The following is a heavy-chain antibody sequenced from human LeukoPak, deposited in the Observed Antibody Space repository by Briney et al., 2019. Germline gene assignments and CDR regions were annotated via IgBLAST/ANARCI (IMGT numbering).Heavy chain of an antibody. CDR2: ISYDGSNK. CDR3: ARVYCSSTSCYDIPN. D-gene: IGHD2-2*01. J-gene: IGHJ4*02. V-gene: IGHV3-30-3*01. Sequence: GGSLRLSCAASGFTFSSYAMHWVRQAPGKGLEWVAVISYDGSNKYYADSVKGRFTISRDNSKNTLYLQMNSLRAEDTAVYYCARVYCSSTSCYDIPNWGQGTLVTVSS. CDR1: GFTFSSYA.